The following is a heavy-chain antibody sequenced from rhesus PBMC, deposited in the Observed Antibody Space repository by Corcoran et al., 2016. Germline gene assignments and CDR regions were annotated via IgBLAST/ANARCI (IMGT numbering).Heavy chain of an antibody. CDR3: ARASRYWCFDL. J-gene: IGHJ2*01. Sequence: EVQLVQSGAVVKKPGASVKISCQASGYTCTDLSMHWVRQPPGTGRGWRGRVSQEGGEAYGYQRVVDGGTATAETTTDTGYREVSSVRDEDAAVYYCARASRYWCFDLWGPGTPITISS. CDR2: VSQEGGEA. CDR1: GYTCTDLS. D-gene: IGHD4-29*01. V-gene: IGHV1-111*02.